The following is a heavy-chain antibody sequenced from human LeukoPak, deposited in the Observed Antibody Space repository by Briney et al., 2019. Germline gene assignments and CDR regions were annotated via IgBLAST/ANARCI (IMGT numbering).Heavy chain of an antibody. J-gene: IGHJ4*02. V-gene: IGHV3-48*02. CDR2: IRSSSSSR. CDR1: GFTFSRYN. D-gene: IGHD3-10*01. Sequence: PGWSLRLSCAASGFTFSRYNMNWVRQAPGKRLEWLSFIRSSSSSRYYADSVKGRFTISRDNANNSLYLQMKSLRDEDTAVDYGAREGGSGSYSDYWGQGTLVTVSS. CDR3: AREGGSGSYSDY.